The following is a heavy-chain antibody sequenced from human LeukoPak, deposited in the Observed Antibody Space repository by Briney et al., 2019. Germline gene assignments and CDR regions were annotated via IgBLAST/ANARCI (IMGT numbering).Heavy chain of an antibody. Sequence: ASVKVSCKASRYTFTGYYMHWVRQAPGQGLEWMGWINPNSGGTNYAQKFQGRVTMTRDTSISTAYMELSRLRSDDTAVYYCARDSLGYCSSISCMLLDFWGQGTLVTVSS. D-gene: IGHD2-2*01. J-gene: IGHJ4*02. V-gene: IGHV1-2*02. CDR3: ARDSLGYCSSISCMLLDF. CDR1: RYTFTGYY. CDR2: INPNSGGT.